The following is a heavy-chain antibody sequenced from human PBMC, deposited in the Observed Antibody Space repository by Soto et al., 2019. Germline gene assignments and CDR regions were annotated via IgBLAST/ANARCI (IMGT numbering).Heavy chain of an antibody. Sequence: SVKVSCKASGGTFSSYSISWVRQAPGQGLEWMGGIIPIFGTANYAQKFQGRVTITADKSTSTAYMELSSLRSEDTAVYYCARVVPNWNDVYYFDYWGQGTLVTVSS. D-gene: IGHD1-20*01. CDR2: IIPIFGTA. CDR3: ARVVPNWNDVYYFDY. J-gene: IGHJ4*02. CDR1: GGTFSSYS. V-gene: IGHV1-69*06.